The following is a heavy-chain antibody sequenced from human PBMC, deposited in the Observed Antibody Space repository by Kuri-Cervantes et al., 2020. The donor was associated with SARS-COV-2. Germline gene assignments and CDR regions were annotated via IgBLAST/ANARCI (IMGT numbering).Heavy chain of an antibody. J-gene: IGHJ4*02. CDR2: MNPNSGNT. Sequence: ASVKVSCKASGYTFTSYDINWVRQATGQGLEWMGWMNPNSGNTGYAQKFQGRVTITTDESTSTAYMELSSLRSEDTAVYFCARYLDWECGIDSWGQGSLVTVSS. D-gene: IGHD3/OR15-3a*01. CDR1: GYTFTSYD. V-gene: IGHV1-8*03. CDR3: ARYLDWECGIDS.